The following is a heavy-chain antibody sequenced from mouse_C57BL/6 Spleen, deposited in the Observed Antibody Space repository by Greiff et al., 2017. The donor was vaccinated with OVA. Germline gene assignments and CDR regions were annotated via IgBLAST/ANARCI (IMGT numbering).Heavy chain of an antibody. Sequence: DVMLVESGGDLVKPGGSLKLSCAASGFTFSSYGMSWVRQTPDKRLEWVATISSGGSYTYYPDSVKGRFTISRDNAKNTLYLQMSSLKSEDTAMYYCARHIGDRYFDVWGTGTTVTVSS. CDR1: GFTFSSYG. CDR3: ARHIGDRYFDV. V-gene: IGHV5-6*02. CDR2: ISSGGSYT. J-gene: IGHJ1*03.